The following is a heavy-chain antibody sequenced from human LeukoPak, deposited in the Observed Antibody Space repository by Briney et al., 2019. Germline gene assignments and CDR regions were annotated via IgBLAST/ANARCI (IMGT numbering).Heavy chain of an antibody. D-gene: IGHD6-13*01. J-gene: IGHJ4*02. Sequence: SETLSLTCTVSGGSISSYYWSWIRQPPGKGPEWIGYIYYSGSTNYNPSLKSRVTISVDTSKNQFSLKLSSVTAADTAVYYCARDAAGHFDYWGQGTLVTVSS. CDR2: IYYSGST. V-gene: IGHV4-59*01. CDR1: GGSISSYY. CDR3: ARDAAGHFDY.